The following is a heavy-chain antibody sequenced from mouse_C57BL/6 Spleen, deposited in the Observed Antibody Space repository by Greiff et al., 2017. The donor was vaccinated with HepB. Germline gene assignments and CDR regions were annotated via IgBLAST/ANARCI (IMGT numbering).Heavy chain of an antibody. V-gene: IGHV1-55*01. CDR1: GYTFTSYW. Sequence: QVQLQQPGAELVKPGASVKMSCKASGYTFTSYWITWVKQRPGQGLEWIGDIYPGSGSTNYNEKFKSKATLTVDTSSSTAYMQLSSLTSEDSAVYYCARTPDGYSPLHYWGQGTTLTVSS. D-gene: IGHD2-3*01. J-gene: IGHJ2*01. CDR2: IYPGSGST. CDR3: ARTPDGYSPLHY.